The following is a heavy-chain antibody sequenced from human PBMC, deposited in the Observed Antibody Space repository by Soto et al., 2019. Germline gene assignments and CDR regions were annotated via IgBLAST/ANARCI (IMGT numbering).Heavy chain of an antibody. CDR3: TRDDRFKVVIVFPTTFDY. V-gene: IGHV3-30*03. J-gene: IGHJ4*02. D-gene: IGHD3-22*01. CDR1: GFTFSNYG. CDR2: ISYDGTNK. Sequence: GSLRLSCAASGFTFSNYGMHWVRQAPGKGLEWVALISYDGTNKYYADSVKGRFTISRDNSKNTLYLQMNSLRAEDTAVYYCTRDDRFKVVIVFPTTFDYWGQGTLVTVSS.